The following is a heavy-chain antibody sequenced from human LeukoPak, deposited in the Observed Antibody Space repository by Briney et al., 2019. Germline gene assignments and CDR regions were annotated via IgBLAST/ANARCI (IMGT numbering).Heavy chain of an antibody. CDR2: INPNSGST. D-gene: IGHD3-22*01. V-gene: IGHV1-2*04. CDR1: GYTFTACY. Sequence: GASVKVSCKTSGYTFTACYIHWVRQAPGQGLEWMGWINPNSGSTKYSQKFQGWVTMTRDTSISTTYMQLIGLTSDDTAVYYCARGYYDSGGPRLDFWGQGTLVTVSS. CDR3: ARGYYDSGGPRLDF. J-gene: IGHJ4*02.